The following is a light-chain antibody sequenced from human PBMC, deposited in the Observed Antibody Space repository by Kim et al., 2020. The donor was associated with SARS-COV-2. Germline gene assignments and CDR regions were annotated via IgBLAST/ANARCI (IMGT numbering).Light chain of an antibody. CDR2: GVS. V-gene: IGLV2-14*01. J-gene: IGLJ3*02. CDR1: RSDFGGYNY. Sequence: QSALTQPASVSGSPGQSITMSCTGTRSDFGGYNYVSWYQQHPGKAPKLMVYGVSKRPSGVSNRFSGSKSGNTASLTISGLQAEDEADYYCTSYTSSITWVFGGGTQLTVL. CDR3: TSYTSSITWV.